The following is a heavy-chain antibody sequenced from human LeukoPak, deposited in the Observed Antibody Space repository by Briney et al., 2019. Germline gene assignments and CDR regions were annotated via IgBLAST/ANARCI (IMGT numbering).Heavy chain of an antibody. CDR3: ARGSAYYFNSSGSFDI. CDR1: GFTFRSHS. D-gene: IGHD3-22*01. V-gene: IGHV3-48*01. J-gene: IGHJ3*02. CDR2: ISSSSSTI. Sequence: PGGSLRLSCAGSGFTFRSHSMIWVRQAPGKGLEWVSYISSSSSTIYYADSVRGRFTISRDNAKNSLYLQMNSLRAEDTAVHYCARGSAYYFNSSGSFDIWGQGTMVTVSS.